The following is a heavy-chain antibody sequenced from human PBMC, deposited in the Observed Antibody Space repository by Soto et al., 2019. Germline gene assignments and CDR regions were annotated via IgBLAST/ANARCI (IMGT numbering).Heavy chain of an antibody. CDR1: GYTFTNYG. Sequence: QVQLVESGAEVKKPGASVKVSCKASGYTFTNYGISWVRQAPGQGLEWMGWISGYNGNTKYAQKFQGRVTMTTVTPTNTAYMDLRSLRSDDTAVYYCARDREYYYDSSGNYYYHYGMDVWGQGTTVTVS. CDR2: ISGYNGNT. CDR3: ARDREYYYDSSGNYYYHYGMDV. D-gene: IGHD3-22*01. J-gene: IGHJ6*02. V-gene: IGHV1-18*04.